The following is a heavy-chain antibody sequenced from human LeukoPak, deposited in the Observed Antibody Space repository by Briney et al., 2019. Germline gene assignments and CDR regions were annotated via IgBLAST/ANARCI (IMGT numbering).Heavy chain of an antibody. Sequence: GGSLRLPCAASGLTFSNYWMDWVRQAPGKGLEWVANIKQDGSEKNYVDSVKGRFIISRDNAKNSLYLQMNTLRADDTAVYYCARDGFGTGSNWGQGTLVTVSS. CDR3: ARDGFGTGSN. D-gene: IGHD3-16*01. V-gene: IGHV3-7*03. CDR2: IKQDGSEK. J-gene: IGHJ4*02. CDR1: GLTFSNYW.